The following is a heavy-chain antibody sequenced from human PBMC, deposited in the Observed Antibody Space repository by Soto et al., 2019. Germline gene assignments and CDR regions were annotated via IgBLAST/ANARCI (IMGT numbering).Heavy chain of an antibody. J-gene: IGHJ5*02. Sequence: SETLSLPCAVSGYSISSGLYWGWIRQPPGKGLEWIGTIYRGGITYYNPSLKSRVTISIDTSKNHFSLRLSAVTATDTAGDFCAIGNPDWFDPWGQGTLVTVSS. CDR2: IYRGGIT. CDR3: AIGNPDWFDP. D-gene: IGHD1-1*01. V-gene: IGHV4-38-2*01. CDR1: GYSISSGLY.